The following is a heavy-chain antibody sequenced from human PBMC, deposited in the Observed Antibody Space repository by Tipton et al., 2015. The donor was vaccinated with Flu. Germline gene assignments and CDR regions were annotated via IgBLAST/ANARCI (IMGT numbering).Heavy chain of an antibody. CDR2: IYNDGST. Sequence: TLSLTCTVSGGSISSYYWNWIRQSPGQGLQWIGFIYNDGSTTYNPPLKGRVSMSVDTSKDQFSLNLSSVTAADPAVYYCAREGLLRAFDIWGQGTMVNVSS. V-gene: IGHV4-59*12. J-gene: IGHJ3*02. CDR3: AREGLLRAFDI. CDR1: GGSISSYY. D-gene: IGHD2-15*01.